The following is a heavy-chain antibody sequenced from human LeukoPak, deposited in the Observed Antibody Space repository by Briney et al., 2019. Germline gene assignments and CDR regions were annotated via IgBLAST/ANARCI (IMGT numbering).Heavy chain of an antibody. CDR3: AKCQLGELFYGMDV. D-gene: IGHD3-10*01. J-gene: IGHJ6*02. CDR1: GFTFISHT. Sequence: GGSLRLSCAASGFTFISHTMSWIRQAPGKGLEWVSGVSGNGANTYYTDSVKGRFTISRDNSKNTLYLQMNSLRAEDTAVYYCAKCQLGELFYGMDVWGQGTTVTVSS. V-gene: IGHV3-23*01. CDR2: VSGNGANT.